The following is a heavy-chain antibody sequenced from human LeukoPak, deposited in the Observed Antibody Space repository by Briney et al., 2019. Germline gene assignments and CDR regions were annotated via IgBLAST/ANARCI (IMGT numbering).Heavy chain of an antibody. J-gene: IGHJ4*02. CDR3: ARLYTRKGGADY. V-gene: IGHV4-39*01. CDR2: IYDSVST. CDR1: GGSVSSSRFY. D-gene: IGHD3-16*01. Sequence: SETLSLTCSVSGGSVSSSRFYWGWIRQSPGNGLEWIGAIYDSVSTYRKPSLKSRVTISVDTSKNQFSLKLSSVTAADTAVYYCARLYTRKGGADYWGQGTLVTVSS.